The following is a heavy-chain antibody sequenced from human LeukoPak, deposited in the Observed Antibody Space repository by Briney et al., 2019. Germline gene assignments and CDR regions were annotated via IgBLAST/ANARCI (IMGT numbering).Heavy chain of an antibody. J-gene: IGHJ4*02. Sequence: GGSLRLSCAASGFTFSSDSMNWVRRAPGKGREGVSSISSSSSYIYYADSVKGRFTISRDNANNSLYLQMNSLRAEDTAVYYCARGGDYYDSSGYYYLFNYWGQGTLVTVSS. D-gene: IGHD3-22*01. V-gene: IGHV3-21*01. CDR2: ISSSSSYI. CDR3: ARGGDYYDSSGYYYLFNY. CDR1: GFTFSSDS.